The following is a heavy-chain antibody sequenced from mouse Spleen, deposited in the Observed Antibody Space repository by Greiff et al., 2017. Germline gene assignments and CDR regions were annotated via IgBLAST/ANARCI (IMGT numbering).Heavy chain of an antibody. Sequence: EVMLVESGGDLVKPGGSLKLSCAASGFTFSSYGMSWVRQTPDKRLEWVATISSGGSYTYYPDSVKGRFTISRDNAKNTLYLQMSSLKSEDTAMYYCARHEGYYGSSYGFAYWGQGTLVTVSA. CDR3: ARHEGYYGSSYGFAY. D-gene: IGHD1-1*01. CDR1: GFTFSSYG. J-gene: IGHJ3*01. V-gene: IGHV5-6*01. CDR2: ISSGGSYT.